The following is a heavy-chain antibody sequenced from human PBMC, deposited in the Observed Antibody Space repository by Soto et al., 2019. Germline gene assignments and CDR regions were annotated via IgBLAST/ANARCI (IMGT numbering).Heavy chain of an antibody. CDR2: ISSNGGST. CDR3: ARETIAAAGSVDY. J-gene: IGHJ4*02. V-gene: IGHV3-64*01. Sequence: EVQLVESGGGLVQPGGSLRLSCAASGFTFSSYAMHWVRQAPGKGLEYVSAISSNGGSTYYANSVKGRFTISRDNSKNTLYLQMGSLRAEDMAVYYCARETIAAAGSVDYWGQGTLVTVSS. D-gene: IGHD6-13*01. CDR1: GFTFSSYA.